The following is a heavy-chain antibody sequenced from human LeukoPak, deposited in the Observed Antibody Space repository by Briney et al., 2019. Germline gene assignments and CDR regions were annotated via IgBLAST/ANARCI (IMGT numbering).Heavy chain of an antibody. CDR3: AKGGGVISYDAFDI. CDR2: ISGSGGTT. Sequence: GGSLRLSCAASGFTFSNYAMSWVRQAPGKGLEWVSGISGSGGTTYYADSVKGRFTVSRDNSKNTLYLQMNSLRAEDTAVYYCAKGGGVISYDAFDIWGQGTMVTVSS. D-gene: IGHD3-16*02. CDR1: GFTFSNYA. J-gene: IGHJ3*02. V-gene: IGHV3-23*01.